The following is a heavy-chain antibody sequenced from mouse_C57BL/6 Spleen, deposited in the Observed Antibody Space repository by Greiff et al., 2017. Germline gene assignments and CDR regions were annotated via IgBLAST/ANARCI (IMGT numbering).Heavy chain of an antibody. CDR3: ARECGGYVPFAC. V-gene: IGHV1-22*01. CDR2: INPNNGGT. D-gene: IGHD2-2*01. CDR1: GYTFTDYY. Sequence: VQLKQSGPELVKPGASVKMSCKASGYTFTDYYMHWVKQSHGKSLEWIGYINPNNGGTSYNQKFKGKATLTVNKSSSTAYMELRSLTSEDSAVYYCARECGGYVPFACWGQGTLVTVSA. J-gene: IGHJ3*01.